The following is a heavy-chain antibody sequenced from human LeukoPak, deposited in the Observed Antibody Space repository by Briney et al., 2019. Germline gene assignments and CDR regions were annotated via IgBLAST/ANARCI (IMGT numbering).Heavy chain of an antibody. CDR1: GGSFSGYY. V-gene: IGHV4-34*01. Sequence: SETLSLTCAVYGGSFSGYYWSWIRQPPGKGLEWIGEINHSGSTNYNPSLKSRATISVDTSKNQFSLKLSSVTAADTAVYYCARGLTYYDILTGYYHPNYFDYWGQGTLVTVSS. D-gene: IGHD3-9*01. CDR3: ARGLTYYDILTGYYHPNYFDY. J-gene: IGHJ4*02. CDR2: INHSGST.